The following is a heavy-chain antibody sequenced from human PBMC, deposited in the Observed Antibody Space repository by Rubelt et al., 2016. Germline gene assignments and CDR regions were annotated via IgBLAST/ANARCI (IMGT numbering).Heavy chain of an antibody. J-gene: IGHJ5*02. V-gene: IGHV4-39*02. CDR2: IYYSGST. Sequence: QLQLQESGPGLVKPSETLSLTCTVSGGSISSSSYYWGWIRQPPGKGLEWIGSIYYSGSTYYNPSRKWLVTISVDTSKNQFSLKLSSVTAADTAVYYCARDDARGWFDPWGQGTLVTVSS. CDR1: GGSISSSSYY. CDR3: ARDDARGWFDP.